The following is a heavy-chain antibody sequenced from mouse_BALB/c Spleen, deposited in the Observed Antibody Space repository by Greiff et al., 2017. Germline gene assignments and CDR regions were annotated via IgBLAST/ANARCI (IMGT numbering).Heavy chain of an antibody. Sequence: VQLQQSGPELVKPGASVKMSCKASGYTFTSYYIHWVKQRPGQGLEWIGWIYPGDGSTKYNEKFKGKTTLTADKSSSTAYMLLSSLTSEDSAIYFCAILATPMDYWGQGTSVTVSS. CDR1: GYTFTSYY. CDR2: IYPGDGST. J-gene: IGHJ4*01. CDR3: AILATPMDY. D-gene: IGHD1-1*01. V-gene: IGHV1S56*01.